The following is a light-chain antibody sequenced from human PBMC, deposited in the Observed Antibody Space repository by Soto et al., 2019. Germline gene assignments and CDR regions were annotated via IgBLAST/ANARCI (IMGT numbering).Light chain of an antibody. V-gene: IGKV1-39*01. CDR3: EQSYGSPPT. J-gene: IGKJ1*01. Sequence: DIQMTQSPSSLSASVGDRVTITCRASQSINTYLNWYQQKPGKATKLLISAASSLQSGVPARFSGSGSGTDFTLIISSVQPEDLATFYCEQSYGSPPTFGQGIKVDIK. CDR1: QSINTY. CDR2: AAS.